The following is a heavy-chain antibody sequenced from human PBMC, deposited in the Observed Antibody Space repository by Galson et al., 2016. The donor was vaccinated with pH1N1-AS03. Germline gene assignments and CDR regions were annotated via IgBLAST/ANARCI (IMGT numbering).Heavy chain of an antibody. CDR3: VHRHGYYGSGSYGEVDP. Sequence: PALVKPTQTLTLTCTFSGFSLSTSGVGVGWIRQPPGKALEWLALIYWDDDKRYSPSLTSRLTITKNTSKNQVVLTMTNMDPVDTATYYWVHRHGYYGSGSYGEVDPWGQGMLVTVSS. D-gene: IGHD3-10*01. J-gene: IGHJ5*02. CDR2: IYWDDDK. CDR1: GFSLSTSGVG. V-gene: IGHV2-5*02.